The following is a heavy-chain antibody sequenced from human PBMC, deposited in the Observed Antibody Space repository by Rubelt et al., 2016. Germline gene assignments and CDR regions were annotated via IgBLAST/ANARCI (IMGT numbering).Heavy chain of an antibody. J-gene: IGHJ6*02. CDR1: GFTFSSYG. Sequence: VQLVESGGGLVQPGRSLRLSCAASGFTFSSYGMHWVRQAPGKGLEWVAVISYDGSNKYYADSVKGRFTISRDNSKNTLNLQMNSLRAEDTAVYYCAKTVGEYYYYYGMDVWGQGTTVTVSS. CDR3: AKTVGEYYYYYGMDV. CDR2: ISYDGSNK. D-gene: IGHD3-10*01. V-gene: IGHV3-30*18.